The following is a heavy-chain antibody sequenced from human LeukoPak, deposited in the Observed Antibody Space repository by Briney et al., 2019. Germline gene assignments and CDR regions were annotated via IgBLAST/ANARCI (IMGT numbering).Heavy chain of an antibody. J-gene: IGHJ4*02. CDR3: ARESSNSLDY. V-gene: IGHV4-59*08. CDR2: IYYSGSP. D-gene: IGHD4-11*01. CDR1: GGSISSYY. Sequence: SETLSLTCTVSGGSISSYYWGWLRQPPGKGLEWIGYIYYSGSPNYKPSLKSRVTISVDTSKRQFSLRVSSVTAADTAVYYCARESSNSLDYWGQGTLVTVSS.